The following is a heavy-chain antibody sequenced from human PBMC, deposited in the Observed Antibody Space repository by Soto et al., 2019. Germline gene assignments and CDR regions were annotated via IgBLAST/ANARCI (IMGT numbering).Heavy chain of an antibody. J-gene: IGHJ4*02. D-gene: IGHD3-10*01. CDR3: ATDDYGIFPY. Sequence: AAVKVSCKVSGYPFTTYYIHWVRQAPGQGLEWMGWIDPRSGGTVYEQKFQGRVTMTRDTSISTVYMDLSGLTSDDTALYYCATDDYGIFPYWGQGSLVTVSS. CDR2: IDPRSGGT. CDR1: GYPFTTYY. V-gene: IGHV1-2*02.